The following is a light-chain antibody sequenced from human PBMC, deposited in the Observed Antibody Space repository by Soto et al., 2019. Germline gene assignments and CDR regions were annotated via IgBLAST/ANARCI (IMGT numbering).Light chain of an antibody. CDR3: QQYNSYPYT. Sequence: DIQMTQSPSTLSASVGDRVTITCRASQSIFRYLAWYQHKPGKAPNLLIYGASSVKSGVPSRISGSGSGTEFTLTIRSLQPDDLATYYCQQYNSYPYTFGQGTKLEI. CDR2: GAS. J-gene: IGKJ2*01. CDR1: QSIFRY. V-gene: IGKV1-5*01.